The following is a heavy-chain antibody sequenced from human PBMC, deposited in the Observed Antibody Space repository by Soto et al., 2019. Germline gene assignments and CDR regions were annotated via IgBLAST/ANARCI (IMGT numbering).Heavy chain of an antibody. Sequence: EVQLLESGGGLEQPGGSLRLSCVASGFTFSSYAMTWVRQAPGKGLEWASGISGSGGSTYYADSVKGRFSISRDNSKNTLYLQMNSLKVEDTAVYYCAKGRGVFDPWGQGTLVTVSS. CDR1: GFTFSSYA. CDR2: ISGSGGST. J-gene: IGHJ5*02. V-gene: IGHV3-23*01. CDR3: AKGRGVFDP. D-gene: IGHD3-10*01.